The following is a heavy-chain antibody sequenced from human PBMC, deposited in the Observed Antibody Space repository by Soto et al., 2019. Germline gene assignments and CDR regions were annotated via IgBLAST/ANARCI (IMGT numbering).Heavy chain of an antibody. CDR1: GGTFSSYA. D-gene: IGHD4-17*01. Sequence: ASVKVSCKASGGTFSSYAISWVRQAPGQGLEWMGWMNPNSGNTGYAQKFQGRVTMTRNTSISTAYMELSSLRSEDAAVYYCARTLYGDNVDYWGQGTLVTVSS. J-gene: IGHJ4*02. CDR2: MNPNSGNT. CDR3: ARTLYGDNVDY. V-gene: IGHV1-8*02.